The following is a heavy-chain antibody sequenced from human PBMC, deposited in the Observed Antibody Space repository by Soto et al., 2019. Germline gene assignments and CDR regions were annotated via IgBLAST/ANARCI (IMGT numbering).Heavy chain of an antibody. CDR3: ATGGHRHPR. V-gene: IGHV1-69*02. CDR1: GGTFSSYT. CDR2: TIPILGIA. Sequence: QVQLVQSGAEVKKPGSSVKVSCKASGGTFSSYTISWVRQAPGQGLEWMGRTIPILGIANYAQKFQGRVTMTADKATSTAYMALSSPRSEDTAVYYCATGGHRHPRWGQGTLVTVSS. D-gene: IGHD2-21*01. J-gene: IGHJ1*01.